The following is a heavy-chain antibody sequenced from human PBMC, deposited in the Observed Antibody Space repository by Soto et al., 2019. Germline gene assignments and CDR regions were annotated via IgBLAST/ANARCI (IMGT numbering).Heavy chain of an antibody. CDR2: IYFSGTT. D-gene: IGHD5-12*01. J-gene: IGHJ4*02. CDR3: VRGYGGYNHYFDS. Sequence: SETLSLTCSVSGGSITGYYCNFFRQPPGKGLEWIGYIYFSGTTNYNPSLKSRLTISVDTSKNQFSLRLSSVTAADTAVYYCVRGYGGYNHYFDSWGQGTLVTVSS. V-gene: IGHV4-59*01. CDR1: GGSITGYY.